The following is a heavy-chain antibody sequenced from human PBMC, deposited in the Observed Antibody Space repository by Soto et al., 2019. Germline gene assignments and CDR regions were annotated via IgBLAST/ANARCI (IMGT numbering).Heavy chain of an antibody. Sequence: VQLVQSGAEVKKPGASVKVSCKASGYTFTSYGISWVRQAPGQGLEWMGWISAYNGNTNYAQKLQGRVTMTTDTSTSTAYMELRSLRSDVTAVYYCARVYHCGGDCYLYYYYGMDVWGQGTTVTVSS. CDR1: GYTFTSYG. D-gene: IGHD2-21*02. J-gene: IGHJ6*02. V-gene: IGHV1-18*01. CDR3: ARVYHCGGDCYLYYYYGMDV. CDR2: ISAYNGNT.